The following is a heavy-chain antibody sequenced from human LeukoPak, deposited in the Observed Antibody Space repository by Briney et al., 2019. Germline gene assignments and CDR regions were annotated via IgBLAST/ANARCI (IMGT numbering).Heavy chain of an antibody. CDR2: IIPIFGIA. V-gene: IGHV1-69*04. CDR1: GGTFSSYA. Sequence: SVKVSCKASGGTFSSYAISWVRQAPGQGLEWMGRIIPIFGIANYAQKFQGRVTITADKSTSTAYMELSSLRSEDTAVYYCARAPGYEFWSGYLEFDPWGQGTLVTVSS. D-gene: IGHD3-3*01. J-gene: IGHJ5*02. CDR3: ARAPGYEFWSGYLEFDP.